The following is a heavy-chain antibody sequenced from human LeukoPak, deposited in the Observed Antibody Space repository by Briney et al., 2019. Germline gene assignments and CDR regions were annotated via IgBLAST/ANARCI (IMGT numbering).Heavy chain of an antibody. V-gene: IGHV3-23*01. CDR1: GFTFSSYA. CDR2: ISGSGGST. D-gene: IGHD3-22*01. CDR3: AKGVADYYDSSGQYNWFDP. Sequence: PGGSLRLSCAASGFTFSSYAMSWVRQAPGKGLEWVSAISGSGGSTYYADSVKGRFTISRDNSKNTLYLQMNSLRAEDTAVYYCAKGVADYYDSSGQYNWFDPWGQGTLVTVSS. J-gene: IGHJ5*02.